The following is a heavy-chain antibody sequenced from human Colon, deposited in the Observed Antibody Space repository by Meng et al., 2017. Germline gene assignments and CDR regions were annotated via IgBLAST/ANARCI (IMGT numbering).Heavy chain of an antibody. D-gene: IGHD1-7*01. J-gene: IGHJ4*02. CDR2: FYDCEGT. Sequence: SETLSLTCTVSGGSMSGSYWSCIRQPPGKGLELIAYFYDCEGTRYTPPLKSRVTISLDMSRNQFSLRLRSVTAGDTAIYYCARHPRVAPSQNYNFDYWGQGSLVTVSS. CDR1: GGSMSGSY. CDR3: ARHPRVAPSQNYNFDY. V-gene: IGHV4-59*01.